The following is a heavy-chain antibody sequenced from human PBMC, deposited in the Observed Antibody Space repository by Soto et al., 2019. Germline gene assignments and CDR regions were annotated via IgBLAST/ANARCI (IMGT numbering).Heavy chain of an antibody. Sequence: PGGSLRLSCAASGFPFSGYWMHWVRQAPGKGLEWLARIESDGSTTDYADSVKGRFTISRDNAKNTLYLQMNSLRVDDTAVYYCARIPLRGLDFWGQGTTVTVSS. V-gene: IGHV3-74*01. CDR3: ARIPLRGLDF. CDR1: GFPFSGYW. J-gene: IGHJ6*02. D-gene: IGHD2-21*01. CDR2: IESDGSTT.